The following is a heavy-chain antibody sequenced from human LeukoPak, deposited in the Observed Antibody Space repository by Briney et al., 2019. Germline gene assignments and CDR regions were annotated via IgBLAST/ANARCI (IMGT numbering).Heavy chain of an antibody. V-gene: IGHV4-59*01. J-gene: IGHJ6*02. CDR1: GGSISSYY. CDR2: IYYSGST. Sequence: PSETLSLTCTVSGGSISSYYWSWMRQPPGKGLEWIGYIYYSGSTNYNPSLKSRVTISVDTSKNQFSLNLSSVTAADTAVYYCARLWFGYYYYGMDVWGQGTTVTVSS. CDR3: ARLWFGYYYYGMDV. D-gene: IGHD3-10*01.